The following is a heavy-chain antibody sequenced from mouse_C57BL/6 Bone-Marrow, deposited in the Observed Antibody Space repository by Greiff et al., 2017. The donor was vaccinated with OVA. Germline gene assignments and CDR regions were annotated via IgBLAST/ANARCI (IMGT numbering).Heavy chain of an antibody. Sequence: EVKLVESGGGFVKPGGSLKLSCAASGFTFRSYAMSWVRQTPEKRLEWVATISDGGSYTNYPDNVQGRVTISRDKAKNNLYLQMSYLKSEDTAMYYCAGGGGLRRRRYYYAMDYWGQGTSVTVSS. CDR3: AGGGGLRRRRYYYAMDY. J-gene: IGHJ4*01. D-gene: IGHD2-4*01. V-gene: IGHV5-4*03. CDR1: GFTFRSYA. CDR2: ISDGGSYT.